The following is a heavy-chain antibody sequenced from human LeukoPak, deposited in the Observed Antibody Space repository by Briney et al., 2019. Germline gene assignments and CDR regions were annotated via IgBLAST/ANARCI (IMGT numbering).Heavy chain of an antibody. J-gene: IGHJ5*01. D-gene: IGHD3-22*01. V-gene: IGHV4-4*07. CDR3: ASYDSSGYNWFDP. CDR2: IYISGST. Sequence: SETLCLTRTVSGGSISSYYWSWIRQPAGKGLEWIGRIYISGSTNYNPSLKSRVTMSVDTSKNQFSLKLSSVTAADTAVYYCASYDSSGYNWFDPWGQASLVTVSS. CDR1: GGSISSYY.